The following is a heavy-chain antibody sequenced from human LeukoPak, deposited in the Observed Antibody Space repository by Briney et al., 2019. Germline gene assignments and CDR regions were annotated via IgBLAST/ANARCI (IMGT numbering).Heavy chain of an antibody. Sequence: SVKVSCQASGGTFSSYDINWVRQAPGDRLEWIGRIIPILDMPTYAQKFQDRITLTADKATSTAYMELSSLRSDDTAVSYCVRAANMVRGISWFDPWGQGTLVTVSS. CDR3: VRAANMVRGISWFDP. CDR2: IIPILDMP. CDR1: GGTFSSYD. V-gene: IGHV1-69*04. J-gene: IGHJ5*02. D-gene: IGHD3-10*01.